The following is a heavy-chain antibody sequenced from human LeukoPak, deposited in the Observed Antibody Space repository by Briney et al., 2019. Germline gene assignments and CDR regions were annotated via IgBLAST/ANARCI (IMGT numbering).Heavy chain of an antibody. D-gene: IGHD3-10*01. CDR1: GFTFSSYS. CDR2: ISSSSSTI. J-gene: IGHJ3*02. V-gene: IGHV3-48*02. CDR3: AVLLSYPGAFDI. Sequence: GGSLRLSCAASGFTFSSYSMNWVRQAPGEGLEWVSYISSSSSTIYYADSVKGRFTISRDNAKNSLYLQMNSLRDEDTAVYYCAVLLSYPGAFDIWGQGTMVTVSS.